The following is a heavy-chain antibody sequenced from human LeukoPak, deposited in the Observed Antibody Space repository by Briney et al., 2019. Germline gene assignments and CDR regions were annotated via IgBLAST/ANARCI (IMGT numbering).Heavy chain of an antibody. V-gene: IGHV3-7*01. CDR1: GFTFSSYW. CDR2: IKQDGSGK. CDR3: ARDSRERGITMVRGGTWAY. D-gene: IGHD3-10*01. Sequence: GGSLRLSCAASGFTFSSYWMSWVRQAPGKGLEWVANIKQDGSGKYYVDSVKGRFTISRDNAKNSLYLQMNSLRAEDTAVYYCARDSRERGITMVRGGTWAYWGQGTLVTVSS. J-gene: IGHJ4*02.